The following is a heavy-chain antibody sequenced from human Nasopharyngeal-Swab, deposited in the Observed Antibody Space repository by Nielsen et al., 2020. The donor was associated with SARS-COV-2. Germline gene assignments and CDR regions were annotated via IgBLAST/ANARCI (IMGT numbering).Heavy chain of an antibody. CDR1: GFSLSNARMG. J-gene: IGHJ6*03. CDR3: ARILYYYYYMDV. Sequence: SGPTLVQPTETLTLTCTVSGFSLSNARMGVSWIRQPPGKALEWLAHIFSNDEKSYSTSLKSRLTTSKDTSKSQVVLTMTNMDPVDTATYYCARILYYYYYMDVWGKGTTVTVSS. CDR2: IFSNDEK. V-gene: IGHV2-26*01.